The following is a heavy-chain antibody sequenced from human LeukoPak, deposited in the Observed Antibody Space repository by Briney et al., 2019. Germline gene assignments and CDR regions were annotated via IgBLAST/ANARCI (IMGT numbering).Heavy chain of an antibody. D-gene: IGHD5-18*01. Sequence: GGSLRLSCAASGFTFSSYWMHWARQAPGKGLVWVSRINSDGSSTSYADSVKGRFTISRDNAKNTLYLQMNSLRAEDTAVYYCARADAAMVDGMDVWGQGTTVTVSS. J-gene: IGHJ6*02. CDR2: INSDGSST. CDR3: ARADAAMVDGMDV. CDR1: GFTFSSYW. V-gene: IGHV3-74*01.